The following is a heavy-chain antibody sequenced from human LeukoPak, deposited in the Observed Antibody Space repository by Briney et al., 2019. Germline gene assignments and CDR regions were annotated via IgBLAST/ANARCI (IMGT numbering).Heavy chain of an antibody. V-gene: IGHV3-7*03. D-gene: IGHD6-13*01. Sequence: GGSLRLSCVASEFTFNDYWMGRVRQAPGKGLEWVANIKRDGSEKYYVDSVKGRFTISRDNAKNSLYLQMNSLRAEDTAVYYCAREGFITAAGKKFDYWGQGTLVTVSS. CDR1: EFTFNDYW. J-gene: IGHJ4*02. CDR2: IKRDGSEK. CDR3: AREGFITAAGKKFDY.